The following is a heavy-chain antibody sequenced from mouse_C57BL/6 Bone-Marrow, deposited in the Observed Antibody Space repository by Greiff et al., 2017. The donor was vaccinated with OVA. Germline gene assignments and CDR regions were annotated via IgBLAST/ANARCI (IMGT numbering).Heavy chain of an antibody. Sequence: VQGVESGAELARPGASVKLSCKASGYTFTSYGISWVKQRPGQGLEWIGEIYPRSGNTYSNEKFKGKATLTADKSSSTAYMELRSLTSEDSAVYFCARRAYYGNYGYFDVWGTGTTVTVSS. D-gene: IGHD2-10*01. J-gene: IGHJ1*03. V-gene: IGHV1-81*01. CDR3: ARRAYYGNYGYFDV. CDR2: IYPRSGNT. CDR1: GYTFTSYG.